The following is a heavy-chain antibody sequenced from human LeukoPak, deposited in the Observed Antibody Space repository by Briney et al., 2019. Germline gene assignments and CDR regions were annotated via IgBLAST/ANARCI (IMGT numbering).Heavy chain of an antibody. CDR1: GGSISSYY. CDR3: ARGGYCSSTSCWNSWFDP. CDR2: IYYSGST. Sequence: SETLSLTCTVSGGSISSYYWSWIRQPPGKGLEWIGYIYYSGSTNYNPSLKSRVTISVDTSKNQFSLKLSCVTAADTAVYYCARGGYCSSTSCWNSWFDPWGQGTLVTVSS. D-gene: IGHD2-2*01. J-gene: IGHJ5*02. V-gene: IGHV4-59*01.